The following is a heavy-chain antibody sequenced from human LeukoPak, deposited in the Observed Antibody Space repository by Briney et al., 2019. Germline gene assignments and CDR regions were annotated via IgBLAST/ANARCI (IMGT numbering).Heavy chain of an antibody. CDR3: ARLGNTVTTGLDY. J-gene: IGHJ4*02. CDR2: INHSGST. CDR1: GGSFSGYY. Sequence: SETLSLTCAVYGGSFSGYYWSWIRQPPGKGLEWIGEINHSGSTNYNPSLKSRVTISVDTSKNQFSLKLSSVTAADTAVYYCARLGNTVTTGLDYWGQGTLVTVSS. D-gene: IGHD4-17*01. V-gene: IGHV4-34*01.